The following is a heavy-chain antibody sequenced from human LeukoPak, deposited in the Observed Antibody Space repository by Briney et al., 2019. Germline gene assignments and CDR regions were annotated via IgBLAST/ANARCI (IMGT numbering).Heavy chain of an antibody. D-gene: IGHD5-18*01. CDR2: INPNSGGT. CDR3: ARGPRGYSYGYALY. V-gene: IGHV1-2*02. CDR1: GYTFTGYY. Sequence: PSVKVSCKASGYTFTGYYMHWVRQAPGQGLEWMGWINPNSGGTNYAQKFQGRVTMTRDTSISTAYMELSSLRSEDTAVYYCARGPRGYSYGYALYWGQGTLVTVSS. J-gene: IGHJ4*02.